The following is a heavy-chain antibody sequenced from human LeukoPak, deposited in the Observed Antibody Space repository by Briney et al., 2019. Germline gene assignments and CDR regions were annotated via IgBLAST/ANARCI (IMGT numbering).Heavy chain of an antibody. CDR1: GFNFGSYS. Sequence: GGSLRLSCAASGFNFGSYSMTWVRQAPGKGLEWVSVMSADSATTFYADSVKGRFTISRDNAKNTVFLQMSSLRAEDTALYYCARKSASGNYHLDYWGQGTLVTVSS. J-gene: IGHJ4*02. D-gene: IGHD3-10*01. CDR2: MSADSATT. CDR3: ARKSASGNYHLDY. V-gene: IGHV3-23*01.